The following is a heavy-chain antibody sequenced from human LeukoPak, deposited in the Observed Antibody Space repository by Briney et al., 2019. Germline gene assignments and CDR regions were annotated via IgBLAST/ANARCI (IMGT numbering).Heavy chain of an antibody. Sequence: PGGSLRLPCAASGFTFSSYWMSWVRQAPGKGLEWVANIKQDGSEKYYVDSVKGRFTISRDNAKNSLYLQMNSLRAEDTAVYYCARDTPKYYYDSSGYYPAEYFQHWGQGTLVTVSS. CDR1: GFTFSSYW. D-gene: IGHD3-22*01. CDR2: IKQDGSEK. J-gene: IGHJ1*01. V-gene: IGHV3-7*01. CDR3: ARDTPKYYYDSSGYYPAEYFQH.